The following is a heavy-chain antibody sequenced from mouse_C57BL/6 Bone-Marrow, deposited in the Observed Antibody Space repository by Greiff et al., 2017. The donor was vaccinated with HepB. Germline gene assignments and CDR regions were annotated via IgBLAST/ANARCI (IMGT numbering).Heavy chain of an antibody. Sequence: QVQLKQSGAELVRPGASVTLSCKASGYTFTDYEMHWVKQTPVHGLEWIGAIDPETGGTAYNQKFKGKAILTADKSSSTAYMELRSLTSEYSAVYYCTRFYYGSGDYWGQGTTLTVSS. CDR3: TRFYYGSGDY. CDR1: GYTFTDYE. D-gene: IGHD1-1*01. J-gene: IGHJ2*01. V-gene: IGHV1-15*01. CDR2: IDPETGGT.